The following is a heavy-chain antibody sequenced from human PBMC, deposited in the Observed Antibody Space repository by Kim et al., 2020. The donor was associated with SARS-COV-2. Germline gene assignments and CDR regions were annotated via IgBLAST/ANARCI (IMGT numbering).Heavy chain of an antibody. Sequence: ASVKVSCKASGYTFTSSDINWERQATGQGLEWMGWINPNSGNTDYAQKFQGRVTMTRNTSISTAYMELSSLRSEDTAVYYCAREYSSSWYEDWFERWGQGTLVTVSS. CDR1: GYTFTSSD. J-gene: IGHJ5*02. V-gene: IGHV1-8*02. CDR3: AREYSSSWYEDWFER. CDR2: INPNSGNT. D-gene: IGHD6-13*01.